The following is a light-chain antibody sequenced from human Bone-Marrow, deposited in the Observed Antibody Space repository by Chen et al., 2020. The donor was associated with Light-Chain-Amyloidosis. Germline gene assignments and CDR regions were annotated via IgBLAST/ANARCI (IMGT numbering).Light chain of an antibody. CDR2: DDS. V-gene: IGLV3-21*02. CDR1: NIGSTS. Sequence: SYVLTQPSSVSVAPGQTATMACGGNNIGSTSVHWYQQTPDQAPLLVVYDDSDRPSGIPERLSGSNSGNTATLTISRVEAGDEADYYCQVWDRSSDRPVFGGGTKLTVL. CDR3: QVWDRSSDRPV. J-gene: IGLJ3*02.